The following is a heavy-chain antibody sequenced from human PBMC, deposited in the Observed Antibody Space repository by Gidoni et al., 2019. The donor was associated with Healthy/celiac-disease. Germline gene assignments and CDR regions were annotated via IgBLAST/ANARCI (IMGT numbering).Heavy chain of an antibody. Sequence: QVQLQQWGAGLLKPSETLSLTCAVYGGSFSGYYWSWIRQPPGKGLEWIGEINHSGSTNYNPSLKSRVTISVDTSKNQFSLKLSSVTAADTAVYYCARGSGREEMATIGGSLNYWGQGTLVTVSS. J-gene: IGHJ4*02. V-gene: IGHV4-34*01. D-gene: IGHD5-12*01. CDR3: ARGSGREEMATIGGSLNY. CDR1: GGSFSGYY. CDR2: INHSGST.